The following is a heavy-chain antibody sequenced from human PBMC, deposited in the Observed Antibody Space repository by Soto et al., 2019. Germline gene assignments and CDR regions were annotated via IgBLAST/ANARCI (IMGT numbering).Heavy chain of an antibody. CDR3: ARGSYGSGNWFDP. J-gene: IGHJ5*02. CDR2: ISSSGTYI. V-gene: IGHV3-21*01. Sequence: GGSLRLSCAASGFIFNDYSMDWVRQAPEKGLEWVSSISSSGTYIYYADSVKGRFAISRDNAKNVMYLQMDNLRAEDTAVYYCARGSYGSGNWFDPWGQGTLVTVSS. CDR1: GFIFNDYS. D-gene: IGHD3-10*01.